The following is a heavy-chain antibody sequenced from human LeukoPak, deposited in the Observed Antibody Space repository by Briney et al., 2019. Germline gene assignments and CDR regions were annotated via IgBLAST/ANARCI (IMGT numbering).Heavy chain of an antibody. CDR3: ARWGYYDSSGFDY. CDR1: GDTFTGYY. V-gene: IGHV1-2*06. Sequence: ASLKVSCKASGDTFTGYYMHWVRQAPGQGLEWMGRINPNSGGTNYAQKFQGRVTMTRDTSISTAYMELSRLRSDDTAVYYCARWGYYDSSGFDYWGQGTLVTVSS. D-gene: IGHD3-22*01. CDR2: INPNSGGT. J-gene: IGHJ4*02.